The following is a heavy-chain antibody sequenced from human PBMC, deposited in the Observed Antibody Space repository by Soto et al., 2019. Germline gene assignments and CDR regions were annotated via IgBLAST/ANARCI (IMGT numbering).Heavy chain of an antibody. V-gene: IGHV3-7*05. CDR1: GFTFSSYW. D-gene: IGHD3-22*01. J-gene: IGHJ3*02. Sequence: EVQLVESGGGLVQPGGSLRLSCAASGFTFSSYWMSWVRQAPGKGLEWVANIKQDGSEKYYEDSVKGRFTISRDNAKNSLYLQINSLIAEDTAVYYCARVRGYDCSGYYLGADAFDIWGQGSMVSVSS. CDR3: ARVRGYDCSGYYLGADAFDI. CDR2: IKQDGSEK.